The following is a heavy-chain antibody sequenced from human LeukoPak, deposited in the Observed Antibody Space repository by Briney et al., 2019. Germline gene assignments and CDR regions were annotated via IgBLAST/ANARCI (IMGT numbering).Heavy chain of an antibody. D-gene: IGHD2-15*01. CDR1: GGSISSYY. CDR3: ATQPGKAAFFDH. J-gene: IGHJ4*02. Sequence: SETLSLTCTVSGGSISSYYWSWIRQPPGKGLEWIGYIYYSGSTNYNPSLKSRVTISVDTSKNQFSLKLSSVTAADTAVYYCATQPGKAAFFDHWGQGTLVTVSS. V-gene: IGHV4-59*01. CDR2: IYYSGST.